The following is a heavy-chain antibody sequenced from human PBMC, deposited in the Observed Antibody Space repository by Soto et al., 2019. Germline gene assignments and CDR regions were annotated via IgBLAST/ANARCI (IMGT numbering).Heavy chain of an antibody. CDR3: VRGVIH. V-gene: IGHV4-31*03. J-gene: IGHJ4*02. CDR1: GGFISSGGYY. Sequence: QVQLQESGPGLVKPSQTLSLTCTVSGGFISSGGYYWSWIRQHPGKGLEGIGYIDYRGSTDYSPSLKSRVTISFYTSMNRFSLKLSSVPAAETAVYFCVRGVIHWGLGTLVTVSS. D-gene: IGHD6-13*01. CDR2: IDYRGST.